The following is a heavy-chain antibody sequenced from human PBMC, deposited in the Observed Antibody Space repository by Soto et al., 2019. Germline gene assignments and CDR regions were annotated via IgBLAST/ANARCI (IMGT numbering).Heavy chain of an antibody. CDR3: ARDYCSTTSCYVALSVDV. J-gene: IGHJ6*02. D-gene: IGHD2-2*01. CDR1: GFTFSNYW. CDR2: IKEDGSEK. Sequence: EVQLVESGGGLVQPGGSLRLSCAASGFTFSNYWMTWVRQAPGKGLEWVANIKEDGSEKYYVDSVKGRFTISRDNAKNSVFLQMNSLRAEDTAVYYCARDYCSTTSCYVALSVDVWGRGTTVTVSS. V-gene: IGHV3-7*04.